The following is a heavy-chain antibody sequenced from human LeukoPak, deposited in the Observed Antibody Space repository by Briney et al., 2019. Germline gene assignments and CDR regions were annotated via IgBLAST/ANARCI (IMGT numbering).Heavy chain of an antibody. Sequence: PGGSLTLSCAASGVSFSDYAMNWVRLAPGTGLQWVSSISGSGGSTYYADSVKGRFSISRDNSKNTLSLQMNSLRAEDTALYYCVRGGQRYDFWRFDYWGQGTVVTVSS. CDR3: VRGGQRYDFWRFDY. J-gene: IGHJ4*02. V-gene: IGHV3-23*01. CDR1: GVSFSDYA. D-gene: IGHD3-3*01. CDR2: ISGSGGST.